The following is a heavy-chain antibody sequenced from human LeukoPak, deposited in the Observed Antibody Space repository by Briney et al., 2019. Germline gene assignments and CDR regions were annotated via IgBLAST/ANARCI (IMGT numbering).Heavy chain of an antibody. Sequence: PGASVKVSCKASGYTFTGYYMHWVRQAPGQGLEWMSWINPNSVVTNYAQKVQGRVTMSRETSISTAYLDMSRLRADDTGVYYCAREQREPSSSWPPTTDYWGQGTLVTVSS. D-gene: IGHD6-13*01. CDR3: AREQREPSSSWPPTTDY. CDR1: GYTFTGYY. V-gene: IGHV1-2*02. J-gene: IGHJ4*02. CDR2: INPNSVVT.